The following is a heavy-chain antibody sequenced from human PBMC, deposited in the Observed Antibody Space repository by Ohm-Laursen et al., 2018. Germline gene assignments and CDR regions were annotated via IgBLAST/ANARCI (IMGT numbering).Heavy chain of an antibody. Sequence: GSLRLSCAASGFTFDDYAMHWVRQTPGKGLVWVSRINSDGSSTSYADSVKGRFTISRDNAKNTLYLQMNRLRAEDTAVYYCARGYCTNGVCEYYYYGMDVWGQGTTVTVSS. V-gene: IGHV3-74*01. J-gene: IGHJ6*02. D-gene: IGHD2-8*01. CDR1: GFTFDDYA. CDR2: INSDGSST. CDR3: ARGYCTNGVCEYYYYGMDV.